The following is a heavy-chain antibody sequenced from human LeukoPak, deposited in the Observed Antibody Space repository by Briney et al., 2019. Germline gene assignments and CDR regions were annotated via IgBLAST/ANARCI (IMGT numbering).Heavy chain of an antibody. CDR3: ASTWDDFRSGSYR. CDR1: GDSVTGASYY. Sequence: PSETLSLTCSVSGDSVTGASYYWGWIRQPPGKGLEWVGTIFYSETTLYNPSLKSRVTISLDTSKNHFSLRLSSVTAAHTPVYYCASTWDDFRSGSYRWGQGTLVTVSS. V-gene: IGHV4-39*02. CDR2: IFYSETT. J-gene: IGHJ4*02. D-gene: IGHD3-10*01.